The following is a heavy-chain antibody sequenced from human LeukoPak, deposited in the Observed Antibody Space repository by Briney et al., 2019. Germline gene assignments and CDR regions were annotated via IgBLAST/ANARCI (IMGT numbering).Heavy chain of an antibody. D-gene: IGHD5-18*01. CDR2: INHSGST. CDR1: GGSFSGYY. CDR3: AGGYSYGSTYYYMDV. J-gene: IGHJ6*03. Sequence: SETLSLTCAVYGGSFSGYYWSWIRQPPGKGLEWIGEINHSGSTNYNPSLKSRVTISVDTSKNQFSLKLSSVTAADTAVYYCAGGYSYGSTYYYMDVWGKGTTVTISS. V-gene: IGHV4-34*01.